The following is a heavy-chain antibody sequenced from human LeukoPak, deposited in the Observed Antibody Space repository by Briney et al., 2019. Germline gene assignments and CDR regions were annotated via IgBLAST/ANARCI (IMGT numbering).Heavy chain of an antibody. Sequence: ASVKVSCKASGYTFTSYYMHWVRQAPGQGLEWMGWINPNSGGTNYAQKFQGRVTMTRDTSISTAYMELSRLRSDDTAVYYCARDLSDSSGYYYGWFDPWGQGTLVTVSS. V-gene: IGHV1-2*02. CDR3: ARDLSDSSGYYYGWFDP. D-gene: IGHD3-22*01. CDR1: GYTFTSYY. J-gene: IGHJ5*02. CDR2: INPNSGGT.